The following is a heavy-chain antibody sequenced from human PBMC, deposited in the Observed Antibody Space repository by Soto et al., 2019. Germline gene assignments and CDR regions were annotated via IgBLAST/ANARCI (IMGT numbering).Heavy chain of an antibody. D-gene: IGHD5-12*01. CDR3: AGTRGYSDYDLDY. Sequence: GGSLRLSCAASGFTFSSYAMTWVRQAPGKGLEWVSAISYSGVSTYYADSVKGRFTISRDSSENTLSLQMNSLRVDDTAVYYCAGTRGYSDYDLDYWGQGTLVTVSS. CDR1: GFTFSSYA. V-gene: IGHV3-23*01. J-gene: IGHJ4*02. CDR2: ISYSGVST.